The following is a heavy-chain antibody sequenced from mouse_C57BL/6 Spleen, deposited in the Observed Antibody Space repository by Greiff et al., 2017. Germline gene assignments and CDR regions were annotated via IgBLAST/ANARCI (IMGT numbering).Heavy chain of an antibody. CDR1: GYTFTSYW. J-gene: IGHJ2*01. Sequence: VQLQQPGAELVKPGASVKLSCKASGYTFTSYWMQWVKQRPGQGLEWIGEIDPSDSYTNYNQKFKGKATLTVDTSSSTAYMQLSSLTSEDSAVYYCARGYYGLYYFDYWGQGTTLTVSS. V-gene: IGHV1-50*01. CDR2: IDPSDSYT. CDR3: ARGYYGLYYFDY. D-gene: IGHD1-1*01.